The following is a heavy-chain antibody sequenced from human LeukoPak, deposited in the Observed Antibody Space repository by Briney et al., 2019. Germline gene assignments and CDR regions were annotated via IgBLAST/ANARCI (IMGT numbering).Heavy chain of an antibody. V-gene: IGHV3-33*01. Sequence: GGTLRLSRAASGFTFSSFGMHWVRQAPGKGLEWVAVIWYDGSNKYYADSLKGRFTISRDNSKNTLYLQMNSLRAEDTAVYYCARAASEQWLVLKEYYFDYWGQGTLVSVSS. J-gene: IGHJ4*02. CDR1: GFTFSSFG. CDR3: ARAASEQWLVLKEYYFDY. CDR2: IWYDGSNK. D-gene: IGHD6-19*01.